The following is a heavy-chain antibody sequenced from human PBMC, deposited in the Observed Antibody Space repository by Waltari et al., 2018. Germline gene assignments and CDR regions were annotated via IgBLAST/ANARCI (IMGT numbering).Heavy chain of an antibody. CDR1: GDSINNYY. CDR3: GRSYDFWSGYPVDY. Sequence: QVQLQESGPGLVKPSETLSLTCAVSGDSINNYYWSWIRQPPGKELEWIGYVAYNGRTNYHPSLKSRVTISVDTSKTQFSLKLTYVTAADTAVYFCGRSYDFWSGYPVDYWGPGKLVTVSS. J-gene: IGHJ4*02. CDR2: VAYNGRT. V-gene: IGHV4-59*01. D-gene: IGHD3-3*01.